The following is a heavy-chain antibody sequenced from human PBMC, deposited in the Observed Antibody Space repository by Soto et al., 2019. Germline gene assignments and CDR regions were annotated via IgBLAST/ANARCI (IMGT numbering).Heavy chain of an antibody. CDR1: GFIFSSYG. CDR2: IAYDGINR. D-gene: IGHD6-6*01. CDR3: AKIRSSSSSYYFYSGMDV. J-gene: IGHJ6*01. V-gene: IGHV3-30*18. Sequence: QVQLVESGGGVVQAGRSLRLSCAASGFIFSSYGMHWVRQAPGKGLEWVALIAYDGINRYYADSVKGRFTMSRDNSKNTVYLQMDSLRGEDTAVYYCAKIRSSSSSYYFYSGMDVW.